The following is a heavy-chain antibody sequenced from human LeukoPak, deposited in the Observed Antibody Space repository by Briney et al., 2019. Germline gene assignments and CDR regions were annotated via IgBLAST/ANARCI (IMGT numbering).Heavy chain of an antibody. CDR2: LSYSGSP. D-gene: IGHD3-10*01. CDR1: GGSISNTAYY. CDR3: ARDSHPVRGVIPYYFDN. V-gene: IGHV4-39*02. Sequence: PSETLSLTCTVSGGSISNTAYYWGWIRQPPGKGLEWIGSLSYSGSPYYNPSLKSRVTISGDMSQNQFSLKLSSVTAADAAVYYCARDSHPVRGVIPYYFDNWGQGTLVTVSS. J-gene: IGHJ4*02.